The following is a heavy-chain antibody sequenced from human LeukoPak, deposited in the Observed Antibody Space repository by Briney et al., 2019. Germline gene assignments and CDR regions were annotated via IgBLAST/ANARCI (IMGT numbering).Heavy chain of an antibody. CDR2: IYYSGST. Sequence: TLSLTCTVSVGSISSYYWSWIRQPPGKGLEWIGYIYYSGSTNYNPSLKSRVTISVDTSKNQFSLKLSSVTAADTAVYYCARYCSGGSCYGTFDYWGQGTLVTVSS. D-gene: IGHD2-15*01. V-gene: IGHV4-59*01. CDR1: VGSISSYY. CDR3: ARYCSGGSCYGTFDY. J-gene: IGHJ4*02.